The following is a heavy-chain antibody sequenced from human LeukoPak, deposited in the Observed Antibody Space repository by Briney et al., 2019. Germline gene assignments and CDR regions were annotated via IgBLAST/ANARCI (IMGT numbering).Heavy chain of an antibody. J-gene: IGHJ4*02. CDR1: GFTFSSYE. Sequence: PGGSLRLSCAASGFTFSSYEMNWVRQAPGKGLEWVSYISSSGSTTYYADSVKGRSTISRDNAKNSLYLQMNSLRAEDTAVYYCARDRYYYDSSGYYFYDYWGQGTLVTVSS. V-gene: IGHV3-48*03. D-gene: IGHD3-22*01. CDR2: ISSSGSTT. CDR3: ARDRYYYDSSGYYFYDY.